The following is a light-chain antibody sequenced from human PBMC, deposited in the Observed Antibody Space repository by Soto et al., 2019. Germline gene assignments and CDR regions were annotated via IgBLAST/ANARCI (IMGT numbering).Light chain of an antibody. CDR2: SNN. J-gene: IGLJ1*01. V-gene: IGLV1-44*01. CDR3: AAWDDSLNGYV. CDR1: SSNIGSNT. Sequence: QSVLTQPPSASGTPGQRVTISCSGSSSNIGSNTVNWYQQLPGTAPKLLIYSNNPRPSGVPDRFSGSKSGTSASLAISGIQSEDEADDYCAAWDDSLNGYVFGTGTKGTV.